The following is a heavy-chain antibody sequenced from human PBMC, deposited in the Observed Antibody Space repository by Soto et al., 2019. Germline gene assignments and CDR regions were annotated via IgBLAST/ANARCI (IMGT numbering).Heavy chain of an antibody. Sequence: SEPLSLTCSVSGGSISGSYWSWIRQSPGKGLEWLGYVYYTGSTNYSPSLRSRVSISVDTSKNEFSLRLSSVTAADTAVYFCARSVAVPGAHIDYWGQGTQVTVSS. CDR3: ARSVAVPGAHIDY. V-gene: IGHV4-59*01. J-gene: IGHJ4*02. CDR2: VYYTGST. D-gene: IGHD6-19*01. CDR1: GGSISGSY.